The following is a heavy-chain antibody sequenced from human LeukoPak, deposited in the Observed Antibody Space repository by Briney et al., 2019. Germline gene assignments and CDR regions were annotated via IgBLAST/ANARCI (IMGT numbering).Heavy chain of an antibody. D-gene: IGHD3-10*02. CDR3: ARHIPCSGSYRVCYYYGMDV. CDR2: IYYSGST. Sequence: SQTLSLTCTVSGGSISSSSYYWGWIRQPPGKGLEWIGSIYYSGSTYYNSSLKSRVTISVDTSKNQFSLKLSSVTAADTAVYYCARHIPCSGSYRVCYYYGMDVWGQGTTVTVSS. J-gene: IGHJ6*02. V-gene: IGHV4-39*01. CDR1: GGSISSSSYY.